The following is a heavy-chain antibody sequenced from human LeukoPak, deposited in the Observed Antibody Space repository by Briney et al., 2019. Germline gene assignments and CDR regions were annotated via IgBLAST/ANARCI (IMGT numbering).Heavy chain of an antibody. V-gene: IGHV1-2*02. CDR2: INPNSGGT. D-gene: IGHD5-18*01. Sequence: GASVKVSCKASGYSFTDYYMHWVRQAPGQGLEYMGWINPNSGGTNYAQKFQGRVTMTRDTSISTAYMELSRLTSDDTAVYYCARGYSFDYVAFDIWGQGTMVTVSS. J-gene: IGHJ3*02. CDR1: GYSFTDYY. CDR3: ARGYSFDYVAFDI.